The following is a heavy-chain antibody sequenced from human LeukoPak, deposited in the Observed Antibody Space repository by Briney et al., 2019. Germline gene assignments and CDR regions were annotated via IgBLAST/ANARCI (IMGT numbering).Heavy chain of an antibody. CDR1: GYSFNDYY. Sequence: GASVKVSCKTSGYSFNDYYLHWVRQAPGQGLEWMGWINPNSGRTHYAPKFQGRVTLTTDTSITTAYMELSSLISGDTALYYCARDSSDTLTGYYHFWGQGTLVTVSS. V-gene: IGHV1-2*02. CDR3: ARDSSDTLTGYYHF. J-gene: IGHJ4*02. D-gene: IGHD3-9*01. CDR2: INPNSGRT.